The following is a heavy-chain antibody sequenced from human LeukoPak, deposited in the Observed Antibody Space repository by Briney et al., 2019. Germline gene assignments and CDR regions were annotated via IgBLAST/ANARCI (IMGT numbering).Heavy chain of an antibody. CDR3: ARRFDC. CDR1: GFSVSTYE. V-gene: IGHV3-48*03. CDR2: LSSGGTV. J-gene: IGHJ4*02. Sequence: PGGSLRLSCAASGFSVSTYEMNWVRQAPGKGLEWVSYLSSGGTVYYADSVKGRFTISRDNTKNSLFLQMNSLRAEDTALYYCARRFDCWGQGTLVTVSS.